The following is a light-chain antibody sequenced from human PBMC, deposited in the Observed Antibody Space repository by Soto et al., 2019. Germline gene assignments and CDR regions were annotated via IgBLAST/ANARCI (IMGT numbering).Light chain of an antibody. CDR3: QRYEPLAPRS. Sequence: DIQMTQSPSSLSASVGDRVTITCQASQDMKNYLNWYQQKQGKHTNLLIYDASNLKTGVPSRFSGSGCWTHFPFTIGSLQPEDIATSCCQRYEPLAPRSFGGGTKVEIK. V-gene: IGKV1-33*01. J-gene: IGKJ4*01. CDR2: DAS. CDR1: QDMKNY.